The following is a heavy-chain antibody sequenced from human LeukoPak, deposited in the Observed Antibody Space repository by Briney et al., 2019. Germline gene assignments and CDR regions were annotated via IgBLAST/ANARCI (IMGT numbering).Heavy chain of an antibody. CDR2: IKQEGGQE. V-gene: IGHV3-7*03. J-gene: IGHJ5*02. CDR3: ASLDTAKQPLANH. D-gene: IGHD5-18*01. Sequence: PGGSLRLSCVASGLTVSNHWMSWVRQAPGKGLEWVANIKQEGGQEYYVDSVKGRFTISKDSAKNSLYLQMNSLRVEDTAMYYRASLDTAKQPLANHWGQGTLVTVSS. CDR1: GLTVSNHW.